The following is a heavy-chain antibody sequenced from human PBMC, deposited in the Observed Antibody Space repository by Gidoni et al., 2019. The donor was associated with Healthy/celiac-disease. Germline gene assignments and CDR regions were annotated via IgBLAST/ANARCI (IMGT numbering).Heavy chain of an antibody. Sequence: QVQLVESGGGVVQPGRSLRLSCAASGFTFSSYVMHWVRQAPGKGLEWVAVISYDGSNEYYADSVRGRFTISRDNSKNTLYLQMNSLRAEDTAVYYCAKDNCPGGSCYRGTFEYWGQGTLVTVSS. J-gene: IGHJ4*02. V-gene: IGHV3-30*18. CDR2: ISYDGSNE. CDR1: GFTFSSYV. CDR3: AKDNCPGGSCYRGTFEY. D-gene: IGHD2-15*01.